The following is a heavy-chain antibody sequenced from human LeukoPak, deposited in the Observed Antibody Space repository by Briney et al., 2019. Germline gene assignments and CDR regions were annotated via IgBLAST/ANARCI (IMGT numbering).Heavy chain of an antibody. CDR2: IWYDGSNK. CDR1: GFTFSSYG. D-gene: IGHD6-19*01. CDR3: ARSSIAVGGTQYYGMDV. J-gene: IGHJ6*02. V-gene: IGHV3-33*01. Sequence: GGSLRLSCAASGFTFSSYGMHWVRQAPGKGLEWVAVIWYDGSNKYYADSVKGRFTISRDNSKNTLYLQMNSLRAEDTAVYYCARSSIAVGGTQYYGMDVWGQGTTVTVSS.